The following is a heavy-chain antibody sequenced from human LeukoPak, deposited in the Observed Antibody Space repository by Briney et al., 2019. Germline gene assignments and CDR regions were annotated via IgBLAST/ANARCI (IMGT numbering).Heavy chain of an antibody. J-gene: IGHJ4*02. CDR3: ARDWADTIDY. CDR1: GFTFSSSA. CDR2: ISSSSSSI. Sequence: PGGSLRLSCAASGFTFSSSAMSWVRQAPGKGLEWVSYISSSSSSIYYADSVKGRFTISRDNAKNSLYLQMNSLRAEDTAVYYCARDWADTIDYWGQGTLVTVSS. D-gene: IGHD3-16*01. V-gene: IGHV3-48*01.